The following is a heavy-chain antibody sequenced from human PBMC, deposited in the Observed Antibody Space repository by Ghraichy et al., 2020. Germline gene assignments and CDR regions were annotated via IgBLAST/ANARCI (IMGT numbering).Heavy chain of an antibody. CDR2: ISATGGRT. CDR3: AKDRGITVVPTDH. D-gene: IGHD6-19*01. Sequence: GGSLRLSCAASGFTFSTYAMNWVRQAPGKGLEWVSGISATGGRTYYADFVRGRFIVSRNNSNNTLYLQMNSLRAEDTAVYYCAKDRGITVVPTDHWGQGTLVTVSS. J-gene: IGHJ4*02. V-gene: IGHV3-23*01. CDR1: GFTFSTYA.